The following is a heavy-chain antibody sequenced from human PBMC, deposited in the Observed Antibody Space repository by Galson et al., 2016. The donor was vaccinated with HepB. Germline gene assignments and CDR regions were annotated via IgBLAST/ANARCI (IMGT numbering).Heavy chain of an antibody. D-gene: IGHD3-3*01. Sequence: SLRLSCAASGFTFSSYAMSWVRQAPGKGLEWVSAIRYGGGGTYYADSVKGRFTISRDNSKNTRYLQMNSLRAEDTAVYYCAKDGAIFGGAPEYYFDYWGHVTLVTVSS. J-gene: IGHJ4*01. V-gene: IGHV3-23*01. CDR3: AKDGAIFGGAPEYYFDY. CDR1: GFTFSSYA. CDR2: IRYGGGGT.